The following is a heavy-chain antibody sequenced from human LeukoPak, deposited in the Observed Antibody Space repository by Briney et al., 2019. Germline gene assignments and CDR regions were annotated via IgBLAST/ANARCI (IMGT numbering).Heavy chain of an antibody. V-gene: IGHV1-46*01. CDR2: IRPGDTRT. J-gene: IGHJ4*02. Sequence: GASVKVSCKASGYTFTAYCIQWVRQAPGQGLEWMGTIRPGDTRTTYAQKFQGRVTMTWDMSTTTGYMELSSLRSEDTAVYYCVREKSGGTYDYWGQGTLVTVSS. CDR1: GYTFTAYC. D-gene: IGHD3-16*01. CDR3: VREKSGGTYDY.